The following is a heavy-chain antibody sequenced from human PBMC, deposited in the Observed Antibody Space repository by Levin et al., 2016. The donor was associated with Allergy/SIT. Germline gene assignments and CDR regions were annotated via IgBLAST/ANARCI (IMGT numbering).Heavy chain of an antibody. D-gene: IGHD3/OR15-3a*01. J-gene: IGHJ6*02. Sequence: VRQMPGKGLEWMGRIDPSDSYTNYSPSFQGHVTISADKSISTAYLQWSSLKASDTAMYYCARHVDPSSGMDVWGQGTTVTVSS. V-gene: IGHV5-10-1*01. CDR3: ARHVDPSSGMDV. CDR2: IDPSDSYT.